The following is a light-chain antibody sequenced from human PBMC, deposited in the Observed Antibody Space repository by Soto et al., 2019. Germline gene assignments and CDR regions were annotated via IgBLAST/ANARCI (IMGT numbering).Light chain of an antibody. J-gene: IGKJ1*01. CDR1: QSVSSNY. V-gene: IGKV3-20*01. CDR2: GAS. Sequence: EIVLTQSPGTLSLSPGEGATLSCRASQSVSSNYLAWYQQKPGQAPRLLIYGASSRATGIPDRFSGSGSGTDFTLTIRRLEPEDFAVYYCQQYGSSYPWTFGQGTKVDI. CDR3: QQYGSSYPWT.